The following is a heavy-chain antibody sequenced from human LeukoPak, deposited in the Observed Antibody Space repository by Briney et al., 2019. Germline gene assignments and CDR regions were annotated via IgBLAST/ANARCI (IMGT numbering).Heavy chain of an antibody. Sequence: SSETLSLTCAVYGGSFSGYYWSWIRQPPGKGLEWIGEINHSGSTNYNPSLKSRVTISVDTSKNQFSLKLSSVTAADTAVYYCARGPQYQLPYRGIDPWGQGTLVTVSS. J-gene: IGHJ5*02. CDR3: ARGPQYQLPYRGIDP. V-gene: IGHV4-34*01. D-gene: IGHD2-2*01. CDR1: GGSFSGYY. CDR2: INHSGST.